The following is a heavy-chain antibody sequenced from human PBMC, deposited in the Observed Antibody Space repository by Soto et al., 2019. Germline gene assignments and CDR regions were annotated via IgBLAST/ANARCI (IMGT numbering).Heavy chain of an antibody. CDR2: IVPILGAG. D-gene: IGHD3-16*01. CDR3: AREGEGIPDHRY. CDR1: GDTFTTYT. Sequence: QVQLVQSGAEVKKPGSSVKVSCKASGDTFTTYTINWVRQAPGQGLEWMGGIVPILGAGNYAQKFHGRVTITADRSTTTAYLDLSSLRSDDTAVYYCAREGEGIPDHRYWGQGTLVTVSS. V-gene: IGHV1-69*06. J-gene: IGHJ4*02.